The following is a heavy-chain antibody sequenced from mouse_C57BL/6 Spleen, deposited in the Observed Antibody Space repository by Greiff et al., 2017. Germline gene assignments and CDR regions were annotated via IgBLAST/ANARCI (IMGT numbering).Heavy chain of an antibody. Sequence: EVQVVESGGGLVKPGGSLKLSCAASGFTFSDYGMHWVRQAPEKGLEWVAYISSGSSTIYYADTVKGRFTISRDNATTTLFLQMTSLRSEDTALYYCARPLGSSIYYAMGYWGQGTSVTVSS. D-gene: IGHD6-1*01. V-gene: IGHV5-17*01. J-gene: IGHJ4*01. CDR2: ISSGSSTI. CDR1: GFTFSDYG. CDR3: ARPLGSSIYYAMGY.